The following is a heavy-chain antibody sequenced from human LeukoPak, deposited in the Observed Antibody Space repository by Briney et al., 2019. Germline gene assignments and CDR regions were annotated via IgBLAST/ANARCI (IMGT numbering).Heavy chain of an antibody. CDR3: ARDHNYSNYYYYYMDV. CDR2: IYTSGST. CDR1: GGSISSYY. J-gene: IGHJ6*03. D-gene: IGHD4-11*01. V-gene: IGHV4-4*07. Sequence: SETLSLTCTVSGGSISSYYWSWIQQPAGKGLEWIGRIYTSGSTNYNPSLKSRVTMSVDTSKNQFSLKLSSVTAADTAVYYCARDHNYSNYYYYYMDVWGKGTTVTVSS.